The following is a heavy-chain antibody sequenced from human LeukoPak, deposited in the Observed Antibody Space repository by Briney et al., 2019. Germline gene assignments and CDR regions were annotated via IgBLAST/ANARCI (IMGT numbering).Heavy chain of an antibody. Sequence: QSGGSLRLSCAASGFTFSSYEMNWVRQAPGKGLEWVSYISSSGSTIYYADSVKGRLTISRDNAKNSLYLQMNSLRAEDTAVYYCAGIVGATTGTAFDYWGQGTLVTVSS. V-gene: IGHV3-48*03. CDR1: GFTFSSYE. CDR2: ISSSGSTI. J-gene: IGHJ4*02. D-gene: IGHD1-26*01. CDR3: AGIVGATTGTAFDY.